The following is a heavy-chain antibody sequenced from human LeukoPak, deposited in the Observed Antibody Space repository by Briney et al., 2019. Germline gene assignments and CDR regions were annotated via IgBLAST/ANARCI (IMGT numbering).Heavy chain of an antibody. D-gene: IGHD2-21*02. Sequence: GGSLRLSCASSGFTFDRFTIYWVRQTPGKGLEWVSLINRRGHTFYADSVKGRFTISRENSRNSVFLQMNSLRPEDTALYHCAKEVDCPSDCLFFHSWGQGTLVTVSS. CDR2: INRRGHT. V-gene: IGHV3-43*01. CDR1: GFTFDRFT. J-gene: IGHJ4*02. CDR3: AKEVDCPSDCLFFHS.